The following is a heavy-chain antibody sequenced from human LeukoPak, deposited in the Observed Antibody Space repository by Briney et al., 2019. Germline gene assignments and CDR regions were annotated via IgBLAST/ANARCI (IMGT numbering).Heavy chain of an antibody. J-gene: IGHJ4*02. CDR3: ARGERRDGYISTPFDY. CDR1: GGTFSSYA. V-gene: IGHV1-69*06. CDR2: VIPIFGTA. D-gene: IGHD5-24*01. Sequence: GASVKVSCKASGGTFSSYAISWVRQAPGQGLEWMGGVIPIFGTANYAQKFQGRVTITADKSTSTAYMELSSLRSEDTAVYYCARGERRDGYISTPFDYWGQGTLVTVSS.